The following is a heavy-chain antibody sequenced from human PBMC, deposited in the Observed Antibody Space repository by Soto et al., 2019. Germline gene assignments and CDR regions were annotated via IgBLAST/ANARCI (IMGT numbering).Heavy chain of an antibody. V-gene: IGHV3-33*01. D-gene: IGHD2-21*02. J-gene: IGHJ3*02. CDR3: ARGYCGGDCYDDAFDI. CDR1: GFTFSSYG. CDR2: IWYDGSNK. Sequence: QVQLVESGGGVVQPGRSLRLSCAASGFTFSSYGMHWVRQAPGKGLEWVAVIWYDGSNKYYADSVKGRFTISRDNSKNTLYLQMNSLRAEDTAVYYCARGYCGGDCYDDAFDIWGQGTMVTVSS.